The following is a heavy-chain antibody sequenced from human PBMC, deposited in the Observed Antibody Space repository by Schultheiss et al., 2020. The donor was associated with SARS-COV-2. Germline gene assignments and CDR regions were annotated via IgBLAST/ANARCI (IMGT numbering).Heavy chain of an antibody. J-gene: IGHJ4*02. CDR3: ARGDSTSFDRGWD. CDR1: GGSFSGYY. CDR2: IKLGGST. Sequence: SETLSLTCAVYGGSFSGYYWSWIRQPPGKGLEWIGEIKLGGSTNYSPPLKGRVTISVDTSKNQFSLKLSSVTAADTAVYYCARGDSTSFDRGWDWGQGTLVTVSS. D-gene: IGHD6-6*01. V-gene: IGHV4-34*01.